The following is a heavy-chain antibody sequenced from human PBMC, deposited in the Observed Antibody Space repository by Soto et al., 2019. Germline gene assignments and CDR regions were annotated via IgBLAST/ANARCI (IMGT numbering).Heavy chain of an antibody. D-gene: IGHD6-19*01. Sequence: ASVKVACKASGYTFTSYGISWVRQAPGQGLEWMGWISAYNGNTNYAQKLQGRVTMTTDTSTSPAYMELRSLRSDDTAVYYCARAGSGRIAVAGDHDYYDGMDVRGQGTTVTV. CDR2: ISAYNGNT. CDR1: GYTFTSYG. J-gene: IGHJ6*02. CDR3: ARAGSGRIAVAGDHDYYDGMDV. V-gene: IGHV1-18*04.